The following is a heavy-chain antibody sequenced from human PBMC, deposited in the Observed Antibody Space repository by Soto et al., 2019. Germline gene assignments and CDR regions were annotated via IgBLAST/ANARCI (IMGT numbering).Heavy chain of an antibody. CDR3: AKVGSGH. Sequence: PXGSLRLTFAASGFTFSSYGMHGVRQAPGKGLEWVAVISYDGSNKYYADSVKGRFTISRDNSKNTLYLQMNSLRAEDTAVYYCAKVGSGHWGQGTLVTVSS. J-gene: IGHJ4*02. CDR1: GFTFSSYG. CDR2: ISYDGSNK. V-gene: IGHV3-30*18.